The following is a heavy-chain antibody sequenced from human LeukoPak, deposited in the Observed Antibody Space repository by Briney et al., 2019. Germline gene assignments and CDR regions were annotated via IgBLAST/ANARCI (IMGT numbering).Heavy chain of an antibody. CDR3: ARDPYRFAFDI. V-gene: IGHV3-7*03. D-gene: IGHD1-26*01. Sequence: GGSLRLSCAASGFSFSTIYMSWVRQTPGQGLEWVANINVDGTAEYYVDSVKGRFTISRDNAKNSLYLQMDSLRAEDTAVYYCARDPYRFAFDIWGQGTVVLVTS. J-gene: IGHJ3*02. CDR1: GFSFSTIY. CDR2: INVDGTAE.